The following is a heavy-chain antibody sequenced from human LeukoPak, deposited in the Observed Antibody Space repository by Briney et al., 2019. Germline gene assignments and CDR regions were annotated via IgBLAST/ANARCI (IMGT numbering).Heavy chain of an antibody. J-gene: IGHJ4*02. CDR1: GFTVSSNY. CDR2: IYSGGST. CDR3: ARVWYTSGWYRN. V-gene: IGHV3-66*01. Sequence: QPGGSLRLSCAASGFTVSSNYMSWVRQAPGKGLEWVSVIYSGGSTFYADSVQGRFTISRDNSNNTLFLQMNRLRVEDTAVYYCARVWYTSGWYRNWGQGTLVTDSS. D-gene: IGHD6-19*01.